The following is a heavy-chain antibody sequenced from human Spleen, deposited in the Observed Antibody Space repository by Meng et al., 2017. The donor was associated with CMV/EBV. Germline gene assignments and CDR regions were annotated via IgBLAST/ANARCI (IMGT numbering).Heavy chain of an antibody. CDR3: TRRRITIFGVVIIPVYYFDY. V-gene: IGHV4-39*01. D-gene: IGHD3-3*01. CDR1: GGSISSYY. J-gene: IGHJ4*02. Sequence: SETLSLTCTVSGGSISSYYWDLVRQPPGKGLEWIGSIYYSWSTDYNPSLKSRVTISVDTSKNQFSLKLSSVTAADTAVYYCTRRRITIFGVVIIPVYYFDYWGQGTLVTVSS. CDR2: IYYSWST.